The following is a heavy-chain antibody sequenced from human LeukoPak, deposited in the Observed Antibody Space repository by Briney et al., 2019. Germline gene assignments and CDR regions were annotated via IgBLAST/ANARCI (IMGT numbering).Heavy chain of an antibody. J-gene: IGHJ4*02. CDR3: ARDQGIAAAWFDY. CDR1: GITLSNYG. CDR2: LSGSGGGT. D-gene: IGHD6-13*01. V-gene: IGHV3-23*01. Sequence: PGGSLRLSCAVSGITLSNYGMSCVRQAPGKGLEWVAGLSGSGGGTNYADSVKGRFTISRDNAKNSLYLQMNSLRAEDTAVYYCARDQGIAAAWFDYWGQGTLVTVSS.